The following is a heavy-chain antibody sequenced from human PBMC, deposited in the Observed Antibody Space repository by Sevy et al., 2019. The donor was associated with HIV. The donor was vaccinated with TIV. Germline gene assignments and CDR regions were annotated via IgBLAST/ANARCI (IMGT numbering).Heavy chain of an antibody. CDR2: MNPNSGNI. V-gene: IGHV1-8*01. CDR1: GYTFTSYD. Sequence: ASVKVSCKASGYTFTSYDINWVRQATGQGLEWMGWMNPNSGNIGYAQKFQGRVTMTRNTSISTTYMELSSLRSEDTAVYYCAREANYDFWSGYYYVWGQGTTVTVSS. CDR3: AREANYDFWSGYYYV. D-gene: IGHD3-3*01. J-gene: IGHJ6*02.